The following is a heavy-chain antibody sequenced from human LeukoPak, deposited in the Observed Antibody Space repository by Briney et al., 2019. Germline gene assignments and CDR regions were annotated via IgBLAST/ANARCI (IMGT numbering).Heavy chain of an antibody. V-gene: IGHV1-46*01. Sequence: GASVKVSCKASGYTFTSYYMHWVRQAPGQGLEWMGIINPSGGSTSYAQKFQGRVTMTRDMSTSTVYMELSSLRSEDTAVYYCARGTEYYDFWSGYPTARWFDPWGQGTLVTVSP. J-gene: IGHJ5*02. CDR2: INPSGGST. CDR3: ARGTEYYDFWSGYPTARWFDP. CDR1: GYTFTSYY. D-gene: IGHD3-3*01.